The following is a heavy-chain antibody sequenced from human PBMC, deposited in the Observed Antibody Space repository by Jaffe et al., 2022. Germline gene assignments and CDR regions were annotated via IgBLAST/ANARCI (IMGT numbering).Heavy chain of an antibody. CDR2: IYHSGST. CDR3: ARIIPDLWFGELSSYYYYYMDV. CDR1: GYSISSGYY. J-gene: IGHJ6*03. D-gene: IGHD3-10*01. V-gene: IGHV4-38-2*01. Sequence: QVQLQESGPGLVKPSETLSLTCAVSGYSISSGYYWGWIRQPPGKGLEWIGSIYHSGSTYYNPSLKSRVTISVDTSKNQFSLKLSSVTAADTAVYYCARIIPDLWFGELSSYYYYYMDVWGKGTTVTVSS.